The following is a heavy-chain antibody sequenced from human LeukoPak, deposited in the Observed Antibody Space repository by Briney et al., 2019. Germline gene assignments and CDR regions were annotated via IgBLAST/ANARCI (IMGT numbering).Heavy chain of an antibody. D-gene: IGHD6-19*01. CDR3: ARSPGSGWAPLDY. CDR1: GFTFSTYW. CDR2: IKQDGSEK. Sequence: QSGGSLRLSCAASGFTFSTYWMTWVRQAPGKGLEWVANIKQDGSEKYYVDSVKGRFTISRDNDKNSLYLQMNSLRAEDTAVYYCARSPGSGWAPLDYWGQGTLVTVSS. J-gene: IGHJ4*02. V-gene: IGHV3-7*05.